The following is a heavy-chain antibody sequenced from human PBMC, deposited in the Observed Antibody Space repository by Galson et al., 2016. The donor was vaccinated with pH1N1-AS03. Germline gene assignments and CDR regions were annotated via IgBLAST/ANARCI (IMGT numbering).Heavy chain of an antibody. V-gene: IGHV3-23*01. CDR2: ISGSGGST. Sequence: SLRLSCAASGFTFSSYAMSWVRQAPGKGLEWVSVISGSGGSTYYADSVKGRFTISRDNAKNTLHLQMNSLRVEDTANYFCAKEVGSSGWFDACDLWGQGTVVTVSS. D-gene: IGHD6-19*01. J-gene: IGHJ3*01. CDR1: GFTFSSYA. CDR3: AKEVGSSGWFDACDL.